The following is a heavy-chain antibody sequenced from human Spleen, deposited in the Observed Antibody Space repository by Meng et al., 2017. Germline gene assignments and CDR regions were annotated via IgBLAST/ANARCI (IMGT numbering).Heavy chain of an antibody. D-gene: IGHD3-3*01. Sequence: QVQLVQSGAEVKKPGPSVKLSCKASGYTFSSYAMHWVRQAPGQSLEWMGWINGGNSNTKYSDKFQDRVTITRDTSASTVYMDLRSLTFEDTAVYYCARGYSTIFGVVIALWGQGTPVTVSS. V-gene: IGHV1-3*01. CDR3: ARGYSTIFGVVIAL. CDR2: INGGNSNT. CDR1: GYTFSSYA. J-gene: IGHJ1*01.